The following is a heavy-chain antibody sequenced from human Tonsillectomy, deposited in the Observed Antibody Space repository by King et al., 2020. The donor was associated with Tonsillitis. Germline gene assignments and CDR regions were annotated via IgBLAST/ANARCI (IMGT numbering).Heavy chain of an antibody. CDR3: ALRAYYYDSSGYYYAEDY. CDR2: IYPGDSDT. Sequence: DVQLVESGAEVKKTGESLKISCKGSGYSFTSYWIGWVRQLPGKGLEWMGIIYPGDSDTRYSPSFQGQVTISADKSISTAYLQWSSLKASDTAMYYCALRAYYYDSSGYYYAEDYWGQGTLVTVSS. J-gene: IGHJ4*02. D-gene: IGHD3-22*01. CDR1: GYSFTSYW. V-gene: IGHV5-51*03.